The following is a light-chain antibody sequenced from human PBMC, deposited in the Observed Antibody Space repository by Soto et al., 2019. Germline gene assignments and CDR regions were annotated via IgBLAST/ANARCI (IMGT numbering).Light chain of an antibody. V-gene: IGKV1-39*01. CDR1: QSISNS. CDR3: QQSYSTPRD. J-gene: IGKJ5*01. CDR2: AAS. Sequence: EIQMTQSPSSLSACVGDIVTITCRASQSISNSLNWYQQKPGRAPKLLIYAASSLQSGVPSRFSGSGSGTDFILTISSLQPEDFATYYCQQSYSTPRDFGQGTRLEIK.